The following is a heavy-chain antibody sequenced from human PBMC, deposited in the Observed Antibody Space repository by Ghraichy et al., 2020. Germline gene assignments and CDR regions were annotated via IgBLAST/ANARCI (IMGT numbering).Heavy chain of an antibody. CDR3: ARERDGRHFDY. Sequence: LSLTCAASGFSFSAYWMSWVRQAPGKGLEWVANINQGVTEKYYLDSVRVRFTVSRDDDKKSVYLQMNSLTADDTALYYCARERDGRHFDYWGQGTLVTVSS. D-gene: IGHD5-24*01. V-gene: IGHV3-7*03. CDR1: GFSFSAYW. CDR2: INQGVTEK. J-gene: IGHJ4*02.